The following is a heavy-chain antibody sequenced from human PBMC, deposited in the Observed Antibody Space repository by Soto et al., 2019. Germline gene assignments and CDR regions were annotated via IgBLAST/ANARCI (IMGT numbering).Heavy chain of an antibody. CDR2: ISGSGGST. CDR3: AKDPHYYGSGIDWFDP. CDR1: GFTFSSYA. D-gene: IGHD3-10*01. J-gene: IGHJ5*02. V-gene: IGHV3-23*01. Sequence: GGSLRLSCAASGFTFSSYAMSWVRQAPGKGLEWVSAISGSGGSTYYADSVKGRFTISRDNSKNTLYLQMNSLRAEDTAVYYCAKDPHYYGSGIDWFDPWGQGTLVTVSS.